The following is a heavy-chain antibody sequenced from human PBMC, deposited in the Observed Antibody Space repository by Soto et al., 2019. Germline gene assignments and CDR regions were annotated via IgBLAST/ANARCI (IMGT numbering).Heavy chain of an antibody. CDR3: WREGCRRVGA. CDR2: MKEDGSDG. CDR1: GFNFNTYT. J-gene: IGHJ5*02. V-gene: IGHV3-7*01. Sequence: EVQLAESGGGLVQPGGSLRLSCVASGFNFNTYTMSWVRQAPGQGLEWVAKMKEDGSDGNNVDSVKGRFTIARDNAKNSVYLQMNSLRVEVTAVCYCWREGCRRVGAWGQGTLVTVSS. D-gene: IGHD2-15*01.